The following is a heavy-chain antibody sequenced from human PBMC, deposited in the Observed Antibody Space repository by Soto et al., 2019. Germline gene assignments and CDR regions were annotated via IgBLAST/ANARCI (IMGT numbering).Heavy chain of an antibody. CDR1: GDSVSSKSVA. Sequence: SQTLSLTCAIFGDSVSSKSVAWNWIRQSPSRGLEWLGRTYYRSKWYDDYAVSVKSRITINPDTSKNQFSLQLNSVTPEDTAVYYCARVRFEQQMSQIDYCAQGILVTVSS. J-gene: IGHJ4*02. CDR2: TYYRSKWYD. V-gene: IGHV6-1*01. CDR3: ARVRFEQQMSQIDY. D-gene: IGHD6-13*01.